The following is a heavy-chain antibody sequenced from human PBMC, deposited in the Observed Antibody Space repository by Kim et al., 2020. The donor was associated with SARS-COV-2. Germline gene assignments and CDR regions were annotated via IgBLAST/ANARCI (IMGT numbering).Heavy chain of an antibody. V-gene: IGHV1-24*01. CDR3: ATSFPVLTIFGVGDYYYYGMDV. CDR1: GYTHTELS. J-gene: IGHJ6*02. Sequence: ASVKVSCKVSGYTHTELSMHWVRQAPGKGLEWMGGFDPEDGETIYAQKFQGRVTMTEDTSTDTAYMELSSLRSEDTAVYYCATSFPVLTIFGVGDYYYYGMDVWGQGTTVTVSS. CDR2: FDPEDGET. D-gene: IGHD3-3*01.